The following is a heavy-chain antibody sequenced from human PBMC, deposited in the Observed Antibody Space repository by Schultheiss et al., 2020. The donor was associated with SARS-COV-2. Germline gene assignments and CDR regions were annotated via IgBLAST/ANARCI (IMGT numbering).Heavy chain of an antibody. CDR1: GGSIRRYY. CDR2: IYYSGST. V-gene: IGHV4-59*08. Sequence: SQTLSLTCTVSGGSIRRYYWSSIRQPPGKGLEWIGYIYYSGSTNYNHTLKSRVTISVDTSKNQFSLKLSSVTAADTAVYYCSRHIRIENADERHRYYYCGMDVLNQCTTVTGSS. J-gene: IGHJ6*02. CDR3: SRHIRIENADERHRYYYCGMDV. D-gene: IGHD2-2*01.